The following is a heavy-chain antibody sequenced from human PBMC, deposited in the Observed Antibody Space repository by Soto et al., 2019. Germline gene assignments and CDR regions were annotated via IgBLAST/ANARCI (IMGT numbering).Heavy chain of an antibody. J-gene: IGHJ6*02. V-gene: IGHV1-69*01. CDR1: GGTFSSYA. CDR3: ARDTYCSSTSCYFTPQYGMDV. Sequence: QVQPVQSGAEVKKPGSSVKVSCKASGGTFSSYAISWVRQAPGQGLEWMGGIIPIFGTANYAQKFQGRVTITADESTSTAYMELSSLRSEDTAVYYCARDTYCSSTSCYFTPQYGMDVWGQGTTVTVSS. D-gene: IGHD2-2*01. CDR2: IIPIFGTA.